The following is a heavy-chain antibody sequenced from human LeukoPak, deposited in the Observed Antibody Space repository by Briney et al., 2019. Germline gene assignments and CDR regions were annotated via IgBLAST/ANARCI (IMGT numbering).Heavy chain of an antibody. CDR1: GDSFSSYA. Sequence: SVNISCKASGDSFSSYAISWVRQAPGQGLAWMGRIIPVFGTTTYAQKFQDRVTITADVGSSTAYLELTRLTSEDTALYFCAKQGAVRHDYYMAVSGNGTTVIVSS. V-gene: IGHV1-69*15. J-gene: IGHJ6*03. CDR2: IIPVFGTT. D-gene: IGHD3-16*01. CDR3: AKQGAVRHDYYMAV.